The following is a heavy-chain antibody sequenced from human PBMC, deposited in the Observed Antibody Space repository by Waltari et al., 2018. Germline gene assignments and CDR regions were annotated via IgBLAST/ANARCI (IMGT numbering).Heavy chain of an antibody. CDR2: IYSGGDA. J-gene: IGHJ4*02. CDR1: GLIVTSHT. V-gene: IGHV3-53*01. Sequence: EVQLVESGGGLIQPGGSLRLSCAASGLIVTSHTMTWVRQAPGKGLEWVSVIYSGGDAYYTDSVMGRFTISRDISRNILYLQMNSLRVEDTAVYFCARRSGSFLDHWGQGTLVTVSS. D-gene: IGHD1-26*01. CDR3: ARRSGSFLDH.